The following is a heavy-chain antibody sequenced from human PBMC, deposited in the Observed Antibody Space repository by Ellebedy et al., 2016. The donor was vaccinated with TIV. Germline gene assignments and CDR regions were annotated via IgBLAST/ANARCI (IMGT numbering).Heavy chain of an antibody. D-gene: IGHD3-22*01. V-gene: IGHV4-39*01. CDR3: ARRVDSREWYWCFDL. J-gene: IGHJ2*01. CDR2: TFYSGST. Sequence: SETLSLXXTVSGGSISSSSYSCAWIRQTPGKGLEYIGNTFYSGSTYYDPSLKGRVTISLDTSKNQVSLKMNSVTAADTGVYYCARRVDSREWYWCFDLWGRGTLVTVSS. CDR1: GGSISSSSYS.